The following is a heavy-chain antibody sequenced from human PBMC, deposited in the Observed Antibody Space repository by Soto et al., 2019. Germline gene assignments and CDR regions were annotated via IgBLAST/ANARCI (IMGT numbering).Heavy chain of an antibody. D-gene: IGHD5-12*01. CDR1: GFTFSRHW. CDR2: IDNDGVGT. Sequence: WGSLRLSCAASGFTFSRHWMHWVRQTPGKGLMWVSRIDNDGVGTSYADSVRGRFTMSRDNAKNTLYLQMDNLRVEDTAVYFCARVGGFDPIHDYRGQGSSVTVSS. CDR3: ARVGGFDPIHDY. J-gene: IGHJ4*02. V-gene: IGHV3-74*01.